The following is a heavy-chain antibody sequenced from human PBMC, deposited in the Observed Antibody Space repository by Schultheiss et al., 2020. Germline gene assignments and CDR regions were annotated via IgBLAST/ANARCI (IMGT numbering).Heavy chain of an antibody. V-gene: IGHV3-30*03. CDR2: ISYDGSNK. D-gene: IGHD3-22*01. J-gene: IGHJ2*01. CDR3: ARDYYFYDSSGKYRSYWYFDL. CDR1: GFTFSDYY. Sequence: GGSLRLSCAASGFTFSDYYMSWIRQAPGKGLEWVAVISYDGSNKYYADSVKGRFIISRDNSKNTVYLQMNSLRAEDTAVYYCARDYYFYDSSGKYRSYWYFDLWGRGTRVTVSS.